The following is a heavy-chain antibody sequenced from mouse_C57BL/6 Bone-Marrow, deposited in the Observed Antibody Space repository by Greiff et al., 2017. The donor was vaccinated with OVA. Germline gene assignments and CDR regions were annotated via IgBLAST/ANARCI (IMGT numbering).Heavy chain of an antibody. CDR3: ATLYYGSSYPY. D-gene: IGHD1-1*01. CDR1: GYAFSSSW. Sequence: QVHVKQSGPELVQPGASVKISCKASGYAFSSSWMNWVKQRPGKGLEWIGRIYPGDGDTNYNGKFKGKATLTADKSSSTAYMQLSSLTSEDSAVYFCATLYYGSSYPYWGQGTTLTVSS. J-gene: IGHJ2*01. CDR2: IYPGDGDT. V-gene: IGHV1-82*01.